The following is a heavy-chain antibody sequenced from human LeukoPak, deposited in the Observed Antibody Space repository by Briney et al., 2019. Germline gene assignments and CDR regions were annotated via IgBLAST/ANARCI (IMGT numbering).Heavy chain of an antibody. CDR3: ATSVEMATIRAFDY. V-gene: IGHV5-51*01. J-gene: IGHJ4*02. Sequence: GESLKISCKGSGYSFTSYWIGWVRQMPGKGLEWMGIIYPGDSDTIYSPSFQGQVTISADKSISTAYMQWSSLKASDTAMYYCATSVEMATIRAFDYWGQGTLVTVSS. CDR1: GYSFTSYW. D-gene: IGHD5-24*01. CDR2: IYPGDSDT.